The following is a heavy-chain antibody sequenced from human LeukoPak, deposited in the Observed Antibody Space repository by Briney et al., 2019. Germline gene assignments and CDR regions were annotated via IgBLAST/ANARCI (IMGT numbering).Heavy chain of an antibody. CDR1: GGSISSGSYY. Sequence: SQTLSLTCTVSGGSISSGSYYWSWIRQPPGKGLEGIGRIYTIGSTNYNPSLKSRVTISVDTSKNQFSLKLSSVTAADTAVYYCARAEAAAGFDYWGQGTLVTVSS. CDR3: ARAEAAAGFDY. D-gene: IGHD6-13*01. CDR2: IYTIGST. J-gene: IGHJ4*02. V-gene: IGHV4-61*02.